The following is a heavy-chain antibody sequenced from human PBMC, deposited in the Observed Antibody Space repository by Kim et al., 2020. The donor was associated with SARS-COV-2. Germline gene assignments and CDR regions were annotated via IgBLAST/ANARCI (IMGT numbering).Heavy chain of an antibody. CDR1: GFTFSSFA. D-gene: IGHD3-16*01. J-gene: IGHJ6*02. V-gene: IGHV3-30*04. CDR2: ISYDGRNK. Sequence: GGSLRLSCAASGFTFSSFAMHWVRQAPGKGLEWVAVISYDGRNKYYADSVKGRFTISRDNSKNTLYLQMNSLRAEDTAVYYCARDLGAAAGADDYFYYYGMDVWGQGTTVTVSS. CDR3: ARDLGAAAGADDYFYYYGMDV.